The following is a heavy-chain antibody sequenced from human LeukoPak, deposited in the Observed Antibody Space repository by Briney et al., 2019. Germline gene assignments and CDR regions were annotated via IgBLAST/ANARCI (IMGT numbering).Heavy chain of an antibody. CDR3: ARGGRNDYGDYI. CDR2: ISSSSSYI. Sequence: PGGSLRLSCAASGFTFSTYSMIWVRRAPGKGLEWVSSISSSSSYIYYADSVKGRFTISRDNAKNSLYLQMNSLRAEDTAVYYCARGGRNDYGDYIWGQGTLVTVSS. D-gene: IGHD4-17*01. V-gene: IGHV3-21*01. CDR1: GFTFSTYS. J-gene: IGHJ4*02.